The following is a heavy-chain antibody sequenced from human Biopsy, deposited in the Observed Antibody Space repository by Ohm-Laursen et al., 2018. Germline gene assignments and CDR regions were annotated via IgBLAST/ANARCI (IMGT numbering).Heavy chain of an antibody. CDR3: ARDPPSSYYYAMDV. CDR1: GGSIINNY. CDR2: TYKGGNT. Sequence: SETLSLTCTVSGGSIINNYWSWIRQPAGKGLEWIGHTYKGGNTNHNPSLKSRVSMSVDTSKNQLSLTLRSVTAADTAVYYCARDPPSSYYYAMDVWGQGTTVTVSS. V-gene: IGHV4-4*07. J-gene: IGHJ6*02.